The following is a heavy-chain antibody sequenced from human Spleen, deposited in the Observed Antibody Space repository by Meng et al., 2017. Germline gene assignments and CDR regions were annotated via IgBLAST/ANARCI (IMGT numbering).Heavy chain of an antibody. D-gene: IGHD2-21*01. CDR1: GDSISSRDW. V-gene: IGHV4-4*02. Sequence: QVQPQESGPGLVKPSGTLSLTCAGSGDSISSRDWWSWVRQPPGKGLEWIGEISQGSGRTNYNPSLKSRVTISLDKSKNQFSLNVNSVTAADTAVYYCVRNEGYSFGAWGQGTLVTVSS. CDR3: VRNEGYSFGA. CDR2: ISQGSGRT. J-gene: IGHJ5*02.